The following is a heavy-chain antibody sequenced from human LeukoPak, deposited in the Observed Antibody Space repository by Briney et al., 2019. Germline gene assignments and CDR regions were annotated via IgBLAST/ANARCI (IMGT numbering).Heavy chain of an antibody. J-gene: IGHJ3*02. CDR2: TYYDSKWYN. Sequence: SQTLSLTCVISGDSVSNNAWNWVRQTPSGGLECLGRTYYDSKWYNHYAESVESRISINPDTSKNQFSLQLNSVTPEDTAVYYCARGWARDGFNIWSQGTMVTVSS. CDR1: GDSVSNNA. D-gene: IGHD6-13*01. V-gene: IGHV6-1*01. CDR3: ARGWARDGFNI.